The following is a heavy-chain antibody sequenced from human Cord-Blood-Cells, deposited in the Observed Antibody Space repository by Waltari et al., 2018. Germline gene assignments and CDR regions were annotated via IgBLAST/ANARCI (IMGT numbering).Heavy chain of an antibody. CDR2: IYHSGST. Sequence: QVQLQESGPGLVKPSETLSLTCTVSGYSISSGYYWGWIRQPPGKGLEWIGSIYHSGSTYYKPSLKSRVTIAVDTTKNQFSLKRSAVTAADTAVYYCAGGGGYSYGYYFDYWGQGTLVTVSS. V-gene: IGHV4-38-2*02. D-gene: IGHD5-18*01. CDR3: AGGGGYSYGYYFDY. CDR1: GYSISSGYY. J-gene: IGHJ4*02.